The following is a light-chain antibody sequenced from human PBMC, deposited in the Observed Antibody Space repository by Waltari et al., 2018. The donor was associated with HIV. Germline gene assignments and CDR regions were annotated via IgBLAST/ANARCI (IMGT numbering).Light chain of an antibody. CDR1: QNLIHFSNYHNY. CDR2: WAS. Sequence: DIVMTQSPDSLAVSLGERATINCKSSQNLIHFSNYHNYLAWYQQKPGQPPKLLIYWASTREAGVPDRFNGSGSGTDFSLTISSLQAEDVAVYYCQQYSSPPRTFGQGTKVEIK. J-gene: IGKJ1*01. V-gene: IGKV4-1*01. CDR3: QQYSSPPRT.